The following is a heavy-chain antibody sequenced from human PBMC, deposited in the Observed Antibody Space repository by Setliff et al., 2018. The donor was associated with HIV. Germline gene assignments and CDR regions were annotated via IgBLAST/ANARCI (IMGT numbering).Heavy chain of an antibody. CDR3: ARDHDYGDLSRNWFYMDV. V-gene: IGHV7-4-1*02. CDR2: INTDTGNP. D-gene: IGHD4-17*01. Sequence: GASVKVSCKASGYTFSNYGMNWVRQAPGQGLEWMGWINTDTGNPTYAQDFTGRFVFSLDTSVSTAYLRISSLKAEDTAVYYCARDHDYGDLSRNWFYMDVWGKGTTVTVSS. CDR1: GYTFSNYG. J-gene: IGHJ6*03.